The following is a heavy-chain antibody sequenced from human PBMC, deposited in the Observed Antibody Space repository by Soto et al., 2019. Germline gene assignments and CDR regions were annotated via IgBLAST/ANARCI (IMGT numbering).Heavy chain of an antibody. J-gene: IGHJ4*02. CDR1: GFSFSTYW. V-gene: IGHV3-7*03. Sequence: EVQLVESGGGLVQPGGSLRLSCAASGFSFSTYWMSWVRQAPGKGLEWVATIKPDGSDKYYVDSVKGRFTISRDNAKKSLLLQMNSLTAEDTAVYYCASGGWETPIWGKGTLVTVSS. CDR3: ASGGWETPI. D-gene: IGHD1-26*01. CDR2: IKPDGSDK.